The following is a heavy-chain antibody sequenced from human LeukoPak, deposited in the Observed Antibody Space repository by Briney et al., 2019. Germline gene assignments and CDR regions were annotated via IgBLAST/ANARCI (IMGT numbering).Heavy chain of an antibody. J-gene: IGHJ5*02. CDR2: IYYSGST. V-gene: IGHV4-59*01. CDR3: ARAASGIAVAGNLGWFDP. D-gene: IGHD6-19*01. CDR1: GGSISSYY. Sequence: SETLSLTCTVSGGSISSYYWSWIRQPPGKGLEWIGYIYYSGSTNYNPSLKSRVTISVDTYKNQFSLKLSSVTAADTAVYYCARAASGIAVAGNLGWFDPWGQGTLVTVSS.